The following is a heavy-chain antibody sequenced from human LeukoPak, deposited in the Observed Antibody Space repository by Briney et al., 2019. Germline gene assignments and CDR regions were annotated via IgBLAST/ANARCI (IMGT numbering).Heavy chain of an antibody. CDR1: GFTFSSYS. Sequence: GGSLRLSCAASGFTFSSYSMNWVRQAPGKGVGWVSSISSSSSYIYYADSVKGRFTISRDNAKNSLYLQMNSLRAEDTAVYYCAREVGLRSPPFDYWGQGTLVTVSS. D-gene: IGHD4-17*01. CDR2: ISSSSSYI. CDR3: AREVGLRSPPFDY. V-gene: IGHV3-21*01. J-gene: IGHJ4*02.